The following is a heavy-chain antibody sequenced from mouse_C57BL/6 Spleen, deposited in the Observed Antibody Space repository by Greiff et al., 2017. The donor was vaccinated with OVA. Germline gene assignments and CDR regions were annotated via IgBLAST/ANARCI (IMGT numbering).Heavy chain of an antibody. J-gene: IGHJ2*01. D-gene: IGHD1-1*01. CDR2: ISYDGSN. CDR3: AREGLYYYGSRFDY. CDR1: GYSITSGYY. V-gene: IGHV3-6*01. Sequence: EVQLVESGPGLVKPSQSLSLTCSVTGYSITSGYYWNWIRQFPGNKLEWMGYISYDGSNNYNPSLKNRISITRDTSKNQFFLKLNSVTTEDTATYYCAREGLYYYGSRFDYWGQGTTLTVSS.